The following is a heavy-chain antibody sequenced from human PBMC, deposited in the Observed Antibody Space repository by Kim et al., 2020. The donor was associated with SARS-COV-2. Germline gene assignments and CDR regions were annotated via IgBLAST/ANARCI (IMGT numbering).Heavy chain of an antibody. CDR3: AREGSYGSGSYYIVYYYYGMDV. D-gene: IGHD3-10*01. CDR2: IKQDGSEK. J-gene: IGHJ6*02. V-gene: IGHV3-7*01. Sequence: GGSLRLSCAASGFTFSSYWMSWVRQAPGKGLEWVANIKQDGSEKYYVDSVKGRFTISRDNAKNSLYLQMNSLRAEDTAVYYCAREGSYGSGSYYIVYYYYGMDVWGQGTTVTVSS. CDR1: GFTFSSYW.